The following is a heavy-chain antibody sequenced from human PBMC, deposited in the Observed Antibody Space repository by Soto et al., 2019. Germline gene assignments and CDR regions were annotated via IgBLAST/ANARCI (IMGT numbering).Heavy chain of an antibody. D-gene: IGHD1-7*01. J-gene: IGHJ6*02. Sequence: PSETLSLTCTVSGGSISSSSYYWGWIRQPPGKGLEWIGSIYYSGSTYYNPSLKSRVTISVDTSKNQFSLKLSSVTAADTAVYYCARQLNSVDVWGQGTTVTVSS. CDR3: ARQLNSVDV. CDR1: GGSISSSSYY. V-gene: IGHV4-39*01. CDR2: IYYSGST.